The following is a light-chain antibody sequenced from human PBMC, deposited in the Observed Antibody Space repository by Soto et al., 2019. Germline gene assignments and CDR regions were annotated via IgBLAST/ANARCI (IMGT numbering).Light chain of an antibody. Sequence: DIQMTQSPSTLSASVGDRVTITCRASRSISNWLAWYQPRPGKAPKLLIYDASNLDSGVPSSFSGSGSGTEFALTISSLQPNDFGTYYCQHYNSYPLTFGGGTTVEVK. CDR2: DAS. CDR1: RSISNW. J-gene: IGKJ4*01. V-gene: IGKV1-5*01. CDR3: QHYNSYPLT.